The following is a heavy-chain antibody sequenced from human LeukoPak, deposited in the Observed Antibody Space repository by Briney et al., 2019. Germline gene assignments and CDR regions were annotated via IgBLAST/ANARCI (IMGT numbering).Heavy chain of an antibody. V-gene: IGHV4-59*01. Sequence: PSETLSLTCTVSGSSISSYYWSWIRQPPGQGLEWIGYIYYSGSTNYNPSLKSRVTISVDTSKNQFSLKLSSVPAADTAVYYCARDGGYGSGWFDPWGQGTLVTVSS. CDR1: GSSISSYY. D-gene: IGHD3-10*01. CDR3: ARDGGYGSGWFDP. CDR2: IYYSGST. J-gene: IGHJ5*02.